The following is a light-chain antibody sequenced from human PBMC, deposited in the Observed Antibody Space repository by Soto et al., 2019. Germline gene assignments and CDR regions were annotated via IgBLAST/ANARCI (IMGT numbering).Light chain of an antibody. V-gene: IGLV1-40*01. J-gene: IGLJ3*02. CDR2: GNN. Sequence: QSVLTKPPSGSGAPGQRVTISCTGSSSNIGAGYDVHWYQQLPGTAPKLLIFGNNNRPSGVPDRFSGSKSGTSASLAITGLQAEDEADYYCQSYDSSLSGWVFGGGTKVTVL. CDR3: QSYDSSLSGWV. CDR1: SSNIGAGYD.